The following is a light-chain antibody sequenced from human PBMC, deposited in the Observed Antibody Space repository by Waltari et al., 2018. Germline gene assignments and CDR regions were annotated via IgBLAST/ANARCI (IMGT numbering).Light chain of an antibody. Sequence: QSALTQPASVSGSPGQSITLSCTGPSSEVGGYNYVSWYQQHPGKAPKLMIYDVSNRPSGVSNRFSGSKSGNTASLTISGLQAEDEADYYCSSYTSSSTPLYVFGTGTKVTVL. CDR2: DVS. J-gene: IGLJ1*01. CDR1: SSEVGGYNY. V-gene: IGLV2-14*03. CDR3: SSYTSSSTPLYV.